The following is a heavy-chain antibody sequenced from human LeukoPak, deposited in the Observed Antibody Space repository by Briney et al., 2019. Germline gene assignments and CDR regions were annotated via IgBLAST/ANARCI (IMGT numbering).Heavy chain of an antibody. J-gene: IGHJ5*02. CDR3: ARGGFTFGGVISGEGLNWFDP. V-gene: IGHV1-2*02. CDR2: INPNSGGT. D-gene: IGHD3-16*01. CDR1: GYTFTGYY. Sequence: ASVKVSCKASGYTFTGYYMHWVRQAPGQGLEWMGWINPNSGGTNYAQKFQGGVTMTRDTSISTAYMELSRLGSDDTAVYYCARGGFTFGGVISGEGLNWFDPWGQGTLVTVSS.